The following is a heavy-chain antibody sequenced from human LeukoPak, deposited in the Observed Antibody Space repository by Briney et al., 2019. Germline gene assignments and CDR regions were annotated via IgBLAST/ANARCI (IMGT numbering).Heavy chain of an antibody. CDR3: ARGSGTITMVRGVFYGMDV. CDR1: GGTFSSYG. J-gene: IGHJ6*02. D-gene: IGHD3-10*01. CDR2: IIPIFGTP. Sequence: SVKVSCKASGGTFSSYGIGWVRQAPGQGLEWMGGIIPIFGTPNYAQKFQGRVTITADESTSTAYMELSSLRSEDTAVYYCARGSGTITMVRGVFYGMDVWGQGTTVTVSS. V-gene: IGHV1-69*01.